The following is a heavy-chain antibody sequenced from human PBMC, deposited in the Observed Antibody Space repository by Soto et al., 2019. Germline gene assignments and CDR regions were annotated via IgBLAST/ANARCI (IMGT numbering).Heavy chain of an antibody. Sequence: QVQLVESGGGVVQPGRSLRLSCAASGFTFSSYAMHWVRQAPGKELEWVAVISYDGSNKDYVDSVKGRFTTSRDNSKTTLYLQMNSLRAEYTAVYYCSTLGAYCSGGSCYFYWGQGTLVTVAS. J-gene: IGHJ4*02. CDR1: GFTFSSYA. CDR3: STLGAYCSGGSCYFY. V-gene: IGHV3-30-3*01. CDR2: ISYDGSNK. D-gene: IGHD2-15*01.